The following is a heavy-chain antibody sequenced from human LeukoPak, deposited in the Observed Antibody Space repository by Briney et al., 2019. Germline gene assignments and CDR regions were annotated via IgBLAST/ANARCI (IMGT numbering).Heavy chain of an antibody. J-gene: IGHJ4*02. V-gene: IGHV1-69*13. Sequence: ASVKVSCKASGYTFTSYGISWVRRAPGQGLEWMGGIIPIFGTANYAQKFQGRVTITADESTSTAYMELSSLRSEDTAVYYCARGPFGDPSPFDYWGQGTLVTVSS. D-gene: IGHD3-10*01. CDR2: IIPIFGTA. CDR3: ARGPFGDPSPFDY. CDR1: GYTFTSYG.